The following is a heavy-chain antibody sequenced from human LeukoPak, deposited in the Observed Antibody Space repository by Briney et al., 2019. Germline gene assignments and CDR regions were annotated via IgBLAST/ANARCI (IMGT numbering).Heavy chain of an antibody. V-gene: IGHV3-21*04. D-gene: IGHD3-22*01. CDR3: AKVPSYYYDSSGYYGYFDY. Sequence: GGSLRLSRAASGFTFSSYSMNWVRQAPGKGLEWVSSISSSSSYIYYADSVKGRFTISRDNAKNSLYLQMNSLRAEDTALYYCAKVPSYYYDSSGYYGYFDYWGQGTLVTVSS. J-gene: IGHJ4*02. CDR2: ISSSSSYI. CDR1: GFTFSSYS.